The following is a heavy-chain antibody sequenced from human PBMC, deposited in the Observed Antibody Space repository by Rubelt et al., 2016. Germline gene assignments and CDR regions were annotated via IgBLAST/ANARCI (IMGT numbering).Heavy chain of an antibody. CDR3: ARGGMGSGWPHYYYYYMDV. Sequence: DSVKGRFTISRDNAKNSLYLQMNSLRAEDTAVYYCARGGMGSGWPHYYYYYMDVWGKGTTVTVSS. V-gene: IGHV3-21*01. J-gene: IGHJ6*03. D-gene: IGHD6-19*01.